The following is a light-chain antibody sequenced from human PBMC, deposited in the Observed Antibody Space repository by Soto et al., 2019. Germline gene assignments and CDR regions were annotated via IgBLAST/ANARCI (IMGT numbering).Light chain of an antibody. CDR2: GHN. Sequence: QSVLTQPPSVSGAPGQRVTISCTGSTTNIGAGYEVHWYQQRPGTAPKLLVSGHNIRPSGVPDRFYGSKSGTSASLAITGLQAEDEADYYCAAWDDSLIGYVFGTGTKLTVL. J-gene: IGLJ1*01. V-gene: IGLV1-40*01. CDR1: TTNIGAGYE. CDR3: AAWDDSLIGYV.